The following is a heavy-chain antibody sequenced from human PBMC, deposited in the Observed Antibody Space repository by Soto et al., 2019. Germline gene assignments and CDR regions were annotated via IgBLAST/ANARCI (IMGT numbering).Heavy chain of an antibody. J-gene: IGHJ4*02. D-gene: IGHD3-22*01. Sequence: GGSLRLSCAASGFTFSSYAMHWVRQTPGKGLEWVAVISYDGGDKYYADSVKGRFTISRDNSKNTLYLQMNSLRAEDTAVYYCAKEDYYDSSGSWPYWGQGTLVTV. V-gene: IGHV3-30-3*01. CDR3: AKEDYYDSSGSWPY. CDR2: ISYDGGDK. CDR1: GFTFSSYA.